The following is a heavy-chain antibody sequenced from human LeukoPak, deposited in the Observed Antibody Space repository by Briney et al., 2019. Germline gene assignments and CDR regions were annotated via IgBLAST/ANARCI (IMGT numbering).Heavy chain of an antibody. CDR3: ARRLFNSGWRDAFDI. Sequence: SETLSLTCTVSGGSISTYYWSWIRQPPGRGLEWIGLIYDSGSTIYKPSLKSRLTISVDTSKNQVSLRLTSVTAADTAVYYCARRLFNSGWRDAFDIWGQGTMVTVSS. J-gene: IGHJ3*02. V-gene: IGHV4-59*08. CDR1: GGSISTYY. D-gene: IGHD6-19*01. CDR2: IYDSGST.